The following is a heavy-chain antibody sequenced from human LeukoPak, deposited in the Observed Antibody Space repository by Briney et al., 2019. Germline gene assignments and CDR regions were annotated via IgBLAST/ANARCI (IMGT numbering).Heavy chain of an antibody. Sequence: ASVKVSCKASGYTFTSYYMHWVRQAPGQGLEWMGWINPNSGGTNYAQKFQGRVTMTRDTSISTAYMELSRLRSDDTAVYYCARGGQLLWFGELNYYYYMDVWGKGTTVTISS. D-gene: IGHD3-10*01. CDR1: GYTFTSYY. CDR3: ARGGQLLWFGELNYYYYMDV. V-gene: IGHV1-2*02. CDR2: INPNSGGT. J-gene: IGHJ6*03.